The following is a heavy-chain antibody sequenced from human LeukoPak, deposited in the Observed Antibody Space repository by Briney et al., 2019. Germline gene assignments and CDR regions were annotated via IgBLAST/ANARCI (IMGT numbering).Heavy chain of an antibody. CDR1: GFNVNNAW. D-gene: IGHD2-21*01. J-gene: IGHJ4*02. CDR3: YTSITDY. CDR2: IRSKIDGGAT. Sequence: GGSLRLSCAASGFNVNNAWMSWVRQAPGKGLEWVGRIRSKIDGGATDHAAPVKGRFTISRDDSKNTLYLQINSLKIEDAAMYYCYTSITDYWGQGTLVTVSS. V-gene: IGHV3-15*07.